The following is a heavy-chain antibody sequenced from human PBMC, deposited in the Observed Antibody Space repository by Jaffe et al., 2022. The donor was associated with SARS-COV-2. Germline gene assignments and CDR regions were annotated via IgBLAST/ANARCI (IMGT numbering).Heavy chain of an antibody. V-gene: IGHV4-34*01. CDR3: ARGLDAYKSGRF. CDR1: GGSLSGYY. CDR2: IHPSGTT. J-gene: IGHJ4*02. Sequence: QMQLQQWGAGLLKPSETLSLTCTVYGGSLSGYYWTWIRQPPGKGLEWIGEIHPSGTTNHNPSFESRVTMSVDTSKNQFSLNLNSVNVADTAVYYCARGLDAYKSGRFWGQGTPVTVSS. D-gene: IGHD3-3*01.